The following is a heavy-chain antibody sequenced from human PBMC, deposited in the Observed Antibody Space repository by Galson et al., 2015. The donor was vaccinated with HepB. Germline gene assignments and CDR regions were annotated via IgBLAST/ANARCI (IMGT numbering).Heavy chain of an antibody. J-gene: IGHJ6*02. CDR3: ARGGCSGGSCYSAGMDV. D-gene: IGHD2-15*01. CDR1: GGTFSSYA. Sequence: SVKVSCKASGGTFSSYAISWVRQAPGQGLEWMGGIIPIFGTANYAQKFQGRVTITADESTSTAYMELSSLRSEDTAAYYCARGGCSGGSCYSAGMDVWGQGTTVTVSS. V-gene: IGHV1-69*13. CDR2: IIPIFGTA.